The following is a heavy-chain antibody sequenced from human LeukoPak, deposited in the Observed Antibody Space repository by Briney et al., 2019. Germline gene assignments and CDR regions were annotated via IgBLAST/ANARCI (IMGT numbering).Heavy chain of an antibody. CDR3: ARHRLRYSAHDAFDI. J-gene: IGHJ3*02. D-gene: IGHD3-9*01. CDR1: GGSISSYY. V-gene: IGHV4-59*08. CDR2: IYYSGST. Sequence: SETLSLTCTVSGGSISSYYWGWIRQPPGKGLEWIGYIYYSGSTNYNPSLKSRVTISVDTSKNQFSLKLSSVIAADTAVYYCARHRLRYSAHDAFDIWGQGTMVTVSS.